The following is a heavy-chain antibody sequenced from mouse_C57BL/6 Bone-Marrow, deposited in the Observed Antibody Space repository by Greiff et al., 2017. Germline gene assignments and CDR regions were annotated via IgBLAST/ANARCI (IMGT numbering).Heavy chain of an antibody. CDR3: ARSGGY. CDR2: IHPNSGST. D-gene: IGHD3-1*01. V-gene: IGHV1-64*01. Sequence: QVHVKQPGAELVKPGASVKLSCKASGYTFTSYWMHWVKQRPGQGLEWIGMIHPNSGSTNYNEKFKSKATLTVDQSSSTAYMQLRSLTSDDSAVYYCARSGGYWGQGTTLTVSS. J-gene: IGHJ2*01. CDR1: GYTFTSYW.